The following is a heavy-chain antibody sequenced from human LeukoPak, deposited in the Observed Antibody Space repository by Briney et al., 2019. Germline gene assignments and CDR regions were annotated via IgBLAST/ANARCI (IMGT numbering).Heavy chain of an antibody. CDR3: ASLNIDGLPYWFDP. D-gene: IGHD2/OR15-2a*01. CDR2: ISAYNGDT. V-gene: IGHV1-18*01. Sequence: GASVKVSCKASGYTFTSYGINWVRQAPGQGLEWMGWISAYNGDTNYAQNLQGRVTMTTDTSTNTAYMELRSLRSDDTAVYYCASLNIDGLPYWFDPWGQGTLVTVSS. J-gene: IGHJ5*02. CDR1: GYTFTSYG.